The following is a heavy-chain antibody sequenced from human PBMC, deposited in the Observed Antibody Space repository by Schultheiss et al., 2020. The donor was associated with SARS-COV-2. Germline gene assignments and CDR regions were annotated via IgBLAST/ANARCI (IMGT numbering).Heavy chain of an antibody. V-gene: IGHV4-59*01. J-gene: IGHJ3*02. Sequence: GSLRLSCAASGFTFSSYAMSWVRQPPGKGLEWIGYIYYSGSTNYNPSLKSRVTISVDTSKNQFSLKLSSVTAADTAVYYCAREDEAAATGAFDIWGQGTMVTVSS. CDR2: IYYSGST. D-gene: IGHD6-13*01. CDR3: AREDEAAATGAFDI. CDR1: GFTFSSYA.